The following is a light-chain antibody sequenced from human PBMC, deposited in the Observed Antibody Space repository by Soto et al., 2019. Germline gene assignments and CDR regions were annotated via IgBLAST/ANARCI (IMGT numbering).Light chain of an antibody. J-gene: IGKJ4*01. CDR3: QQYDTWPPLT. V-gene: IGKV3-15*01. CDR1: QNFAPN. Sequence: EIVMTQSPATLSVSPGEIATLSCRASQNFAPNLAWNQQKPGQAPRLLIYGASTRATGFPARCSGRGSGTEFTLTISSLRSEDVAVYYCQQYDTWPPLTFGGGTKVEIK. CDR2: GAS.